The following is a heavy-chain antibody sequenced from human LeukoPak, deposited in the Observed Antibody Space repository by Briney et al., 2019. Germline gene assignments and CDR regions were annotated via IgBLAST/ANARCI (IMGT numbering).Heavy chain of an antibody. CDR1: GYSISSGYY. CDR2: IYHSGST. Sequence: SETLSLTCTVSGYSISSGYYWGWIRQPPGKGLEWIGSIYHSGSTYYNPSLKSRVTISVDTSKNRFSLKLSSVTAADTAVYYCASEYFDWLSPTYYWGQGTLVTVSS. J-gene: IGHJ4*02. V-gene: IGHV4-38-2*02. D-gene: IGHD3-9*01. CDR3: ASEYFDWLSPTYY.